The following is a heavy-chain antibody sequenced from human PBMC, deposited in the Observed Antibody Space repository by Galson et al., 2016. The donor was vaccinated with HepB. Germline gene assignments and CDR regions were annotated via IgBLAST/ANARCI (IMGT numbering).Heavy chain of an antibody. CDR3: ARNFGDNVDGAFDS. CDR2: LYHTGST. Sequence: ETLSLTCSVSGGSISTYSWSWIRQPPGKGLEWIAYLYHTGSTNYNPSLKSRVTLSLDTSKSHFSLRLNSVTAADTAVYYCARNFGDNVDGAFDSWGQGTLVTVSS. CDR1: GGSISTYS. V-gene: IGHV4-59*01. J-gene: IGHJ4*02. D-gene: IGHD4-17*01.